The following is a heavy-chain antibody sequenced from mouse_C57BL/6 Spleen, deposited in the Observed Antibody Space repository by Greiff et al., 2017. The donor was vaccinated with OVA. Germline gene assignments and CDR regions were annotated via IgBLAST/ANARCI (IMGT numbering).Heavy chain of an antibody. Sequence: VQLQQSGPELVKPGASVKISCKASGYAFSSSWMNWVKQRPGKGLEWIGRIYPGDGDTNSNGKFKGKATLTADKSSSTAYMQLSSLTSEDSAVYFCARYYYGSSSYFDYWGQGTTLTVSS. J-gene: IGHJ2*01. CDR2: IYPGDGDT. CDR3: ARYYYGSSSYFDY. V-gene: IGHV1-82*01. CDR1: GYAFSSSW. D-gene: IGHD1-1*01.